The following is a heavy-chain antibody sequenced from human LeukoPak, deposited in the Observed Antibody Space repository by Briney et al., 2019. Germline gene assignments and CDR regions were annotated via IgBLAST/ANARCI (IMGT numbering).Heavy chain of an antibody. Sequence: PGGSLRLSCAASGFTFSSYSMNWVRQAPGKGLEWVSSISSSSSYIYYADSVKGRFTISRDNAKNSLYLQMNSLRAEDTAVYYCARHLESGTMVRGAGVRRAGTQNERQGNWFGPWGQGTLVTVSS. J-gene: IGHJ5*02. CDR3: ARHLESGTMVRGAGVRRAGTQNERQGNWFGP. CDR1: GFTFSSYS. D-gene: IGHD3-10*01. V-gene: IGHV3-21*01. CDR2: ISSSSSYI.